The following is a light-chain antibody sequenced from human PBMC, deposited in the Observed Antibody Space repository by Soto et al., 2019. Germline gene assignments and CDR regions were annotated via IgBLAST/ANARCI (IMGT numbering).Light chain of an antibody. CDR2: KAS. CDR3: QHFNSYPWT. CDR1: QSISSW. Sequence: DIQMTQFPSTLSASVGDRVTNTCRASQSISSWLAWYQQKPGKAPKLLINKASSLESGVPSRFSGSGSGTEFTLTISSLQPDDFATYYCQHFNSYPWTFGQGTKV. J-gene: IGKJ1*01. V-gene: IGKV1-5*03.